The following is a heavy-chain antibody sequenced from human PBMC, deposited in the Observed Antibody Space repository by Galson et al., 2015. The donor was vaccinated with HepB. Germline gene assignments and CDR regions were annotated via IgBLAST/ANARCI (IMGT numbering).Heavy chain of an antibody. CDR2: ISFDGSKT. D-gene: IGHD3-22*01. CDR1: GFNFNNYA. Sequence: SLRLSCAGSGFNFNNYAMNWVRQAPGTGLEWVAAISFDGSKTYYTDTVKGRFIISRDMSNNTLYLQMNSLRPGDTSVYYCVRDAYYYDSSCYLFCWREKKLNWFDPWGQGTLVTVSS. CDR3: VRDAYYYDSSCYLFCWREKKLNWFDP. V-gene: IGHV3-30*04. J-gene: IGHJ5*02.